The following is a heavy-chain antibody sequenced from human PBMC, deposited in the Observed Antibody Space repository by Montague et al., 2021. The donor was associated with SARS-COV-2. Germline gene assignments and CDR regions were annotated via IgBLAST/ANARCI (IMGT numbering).Heavy chain of an antibody. J-gene: IGHJ4*02. CDR2: IYYRGST. D-gene: IGHD6-19*01. CDR1: GGSISRSTYY. CDR3: ATQEDPSGWIPGPFDF. Sequence: SETLSLTCTVSGGSISRSTYYWAWIRQPPGKGLEWIGSIYYRGSTYYNPSLKSRVLISVDTSKKQLSLTLTSVTAADTAVYYCATQEDPSGWIPGPFDFWGQGTLLSVSS. V-gene: IGHV4-39*01.